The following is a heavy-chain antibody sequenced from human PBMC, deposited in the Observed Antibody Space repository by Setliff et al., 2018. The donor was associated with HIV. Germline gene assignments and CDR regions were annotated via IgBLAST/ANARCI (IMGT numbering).Heavy chain of an antibody. CDR2: IYYNGNT. CDR3: AAAEGQGPWYFFDN. V-gene: IGHV4-39*01. CDR1: GASISSPIYY. Sequence: PSETLSLTCSVSGASISSPIYYWGWIRQAPGKGLEWIGNIYYNGNTNYTPSLERRLTISVDTSKNQFSLSLSSVTATDTALYFCAAAEGQGPWYFFDNWGQGTQVTVSS. D-gene: IGHD6-13*01. J-gene: IGHJ4*02.